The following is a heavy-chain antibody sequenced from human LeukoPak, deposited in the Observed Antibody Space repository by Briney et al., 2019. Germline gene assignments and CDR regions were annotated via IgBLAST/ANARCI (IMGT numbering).Heavy chain of an antibody. CDR3: ARDYYDSSGYSYYYYYGMDV. J-gene: IGHJ6*02. CDR2: ISSSSSYI. Sequence: GGSLRLSCAASGFTFSSYSMNWVRQAPGKGLEWVSSISSSSSYIYYADSVKGRFTISRDNAKNSLYLQMSSLRAEDTAVYYCARDYYDSSGYSYYYYYGMDVWGQGTTVTVSS. D-gene: IGHD3-22*01. CDR1: GFTFSSYS. V-gene: IGHV3-21*01.